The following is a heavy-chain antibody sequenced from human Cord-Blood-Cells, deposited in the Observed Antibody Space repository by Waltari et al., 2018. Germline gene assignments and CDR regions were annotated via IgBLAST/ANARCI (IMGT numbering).Heavy chain of an antibody. J-gene: IGHJ3*02. V-gene: IGHV1-2*04. CDR3: ARDYYYGSGSYYAFDI. CDR1: GYTFTGYY. Sequence: QVQLVQSGAEVKKPGASVKVSCKASGYTFTGYYMHCVRQAPGQGLEWMGWINPNSGGTNYAQKFQGWVTMTRDTSISTAYMELSRLRSDDTAVYYCARDYYYGSGSYYAFDIWGQGTMVTVSS. D-gene: IGHD3-10*01. CDR2: INPNSGGT.